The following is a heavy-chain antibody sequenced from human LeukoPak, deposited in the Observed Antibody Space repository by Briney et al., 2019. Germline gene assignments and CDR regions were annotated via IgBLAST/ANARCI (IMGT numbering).Heavy chain of an antibody. CDR3: ARDQGLTYYYGSGSYIVGYFDY. CDR2: IYYSGST. J-gene: IGHJ4*02. CDR1: GGSISSSSYY. Sequence: SETLSLTCTVSGGSISSSSYYWGWIRQPPGKGLEWIGSIYYSGSTYYNPSLKSRVTIPVDTSKNQFSLKLSSVTAADTAVYYCARDQGLTYYYGSGSYIVGYFDYWGQGTLVTVSS. V-gene: IGHV4-39*02. D-gene: IGHD3-10*01.